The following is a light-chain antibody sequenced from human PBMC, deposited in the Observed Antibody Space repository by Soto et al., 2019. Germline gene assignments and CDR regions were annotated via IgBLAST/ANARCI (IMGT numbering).Light chain of an antibody. CDR2: DAS. CDR1: QSVRNNY. CDR3: QQYGSSPPFT. J-gene: IGKJ5*01. V-gene: IGKV3-20*01. Sequence: EIVLTQSPGTLSLSPGERATLSCRASQSVRNNYLAWYQVRPGRAPRLLIYDASTKATAIPDRISGGGSGTDFTLTITGLEPEDLAVYYCQQYGSSPPFTVGQGTRLEIK.